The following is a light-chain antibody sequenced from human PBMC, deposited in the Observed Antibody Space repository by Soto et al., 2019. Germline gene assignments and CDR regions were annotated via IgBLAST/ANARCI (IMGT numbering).Light chain of an antibody. V-gene: IGKV3-20*01. Sequence: EIVLTQSPATLSLSPGEGVTLSCRASQSVSSYLAWSQQKPGQAPRLLIYGASSRATGIPDRFSGSGSGTDFTLTISRLEPEDFAVYFCHQYGSSPWTFGQGTKVEV. J-gene: IGKJ1*01. CDR3: HQYGSSPWT. CDR1: QSVSSY. CDR2: GAS.